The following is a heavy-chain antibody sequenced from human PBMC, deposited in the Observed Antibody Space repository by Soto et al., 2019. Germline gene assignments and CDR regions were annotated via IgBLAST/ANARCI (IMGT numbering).Heavy chain of an antibody. V-gene: IGHV5-51*01. CDR3: ARSPCTSCYWFDA. CDR2: IYPGDSDT. CDR1: GYSFTSYW. D-gene: IGHD2-2*01. Sequence: GESLKISCKGSGYSFTSYWIGWVRQMPGKGLGWMGIIYPGDSDTRYSPSFQGQVTISADKSISTAYLQWSSLKASDTAMYYCARSPCTSCYWFDAWGQGTLVTVS. J-gene: IGHJ5*02.